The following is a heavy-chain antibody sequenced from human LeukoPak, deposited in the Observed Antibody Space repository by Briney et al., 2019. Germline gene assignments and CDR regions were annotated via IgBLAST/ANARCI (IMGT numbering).Heavy chain of an antibody. J-gene: IGHJ5*02. Sequence: PSETLSITCAVSGYSISSGYYWGWIRQPPGKGLEWIGSIYHSGSTYYSPSLKSRVTISVDTSKNQFSLKLSSVTAADTAVYYCARGPITMVRGVLPALYWFDPWGQGTLVTVSS. CDR2: IYHSGST. V-gene: IGHV4-38-2*01. D-gene: IGHD3-10*01. CDR3: ARGPITMVRGVLPALYWFDP. CDR1: GYSISSGYY.